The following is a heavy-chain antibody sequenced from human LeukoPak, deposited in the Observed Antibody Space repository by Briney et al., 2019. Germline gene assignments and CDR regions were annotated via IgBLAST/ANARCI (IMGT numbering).Heavy chain of an antibody. D-gene: IGHD2-21*02. CDR3: ARDPGVTNWFDP. CDR1: GYTFTGHF. V-gene: IGHV1-2*02. CDR2: INPNSGGT. J-gene: IGHJ5*02. Sequence: GASVKVSCKASGYTFTGHFMHWVRQAPGQGLEWMGWINPNSGGTKYAQKFQGRVTMTTDTSITTAYMELSRLRSDDTAVYYCARDPGVTNWFDPWGQGTLVTVSS.